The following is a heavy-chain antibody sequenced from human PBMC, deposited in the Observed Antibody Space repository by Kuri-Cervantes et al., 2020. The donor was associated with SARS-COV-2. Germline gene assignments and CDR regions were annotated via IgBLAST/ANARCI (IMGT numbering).Heavy chain of an antibody. CDR1: GYSFTNYW. Sequence: GESLKISCKGSGYSFTNYWIGWVRQMPGKGLEWMGIIYPGDSDTRYSPSFQGQVAISADRSISTAYLQWSSLMASDTAMYYCARSTWGSYFDFWGPGTLVTVSS. CDR2: IYPGDSDT. J-gene: IGHJ4*02. CDR3: ARSTWGSYFDF. V-gene: IGHV5-51*01. D-gene: IGHD3-16*01.